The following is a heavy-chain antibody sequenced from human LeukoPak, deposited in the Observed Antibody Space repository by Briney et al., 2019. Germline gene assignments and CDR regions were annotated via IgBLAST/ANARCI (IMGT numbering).Heavy chain of an antibody. Sequence: PGGSLRLSCAASGFAVSSNYMSWVRQAPGKGLEWVSLIYRGDSTYYADSVKGRFTISRDNSKNTLYLQMNSLRAEDTAVYYCARDSSRGIAAAGKDFDYWGQGTLVTVSS. CDR3: ARDSSRGIAAAGKDFDY. CDR1: GFAVSSNY. V-gene: IGHV3-53*01. J-gene: IGHJ4*02. D-gene: IGHD6-13*01. CDR2: IYRGDST.